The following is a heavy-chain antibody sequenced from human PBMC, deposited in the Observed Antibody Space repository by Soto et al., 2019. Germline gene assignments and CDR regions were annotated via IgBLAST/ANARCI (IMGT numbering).Heavy chain of an antibody. CDR2: TYYRSKWFN. Sequence: PSQTLSLTCAISGDRVSSNSAAWNWIRQSPSRGLEWLGRTYYRSKWFNDYAMSVKSRISISADTSENHFSLHLNSVTPDDTAVYYCGRGLLLLLIRDYYYGIDVCGQGSSVTVSS. CDR1: GDRVSSNSAA. CDR3: GRGLLLLLIRDYYYGIDV. D-gene: IGHD2-21*01. V-gene: IGHV6-1*01. J-gene: IGHJ6*02.